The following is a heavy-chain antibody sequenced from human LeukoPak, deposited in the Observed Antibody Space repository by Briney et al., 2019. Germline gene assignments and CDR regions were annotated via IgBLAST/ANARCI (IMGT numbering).Heavy chain of an antibody. CDR1: GFTFSSYW. CDR3: ARYSGNYRAFDI. J-gene: IGHJ3*02. V-gene: IGHV3-7*05. Sequence: PGGSLRLSCAASGFTFSSYWMSWVRQAPGKGLEWLANIKQDGSEKYYVDSEKGRFTISRDNPKNSLYLQMNSLRAEDTAVYYCARYSGNYRAFDIWGQGTMVTVSS. CDR2: IKQDGSEK. D-gene: IGHD1-26*01.